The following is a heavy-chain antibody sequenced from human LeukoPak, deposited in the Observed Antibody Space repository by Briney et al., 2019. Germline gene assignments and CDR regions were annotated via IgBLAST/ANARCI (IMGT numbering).Heavy chain of an antibody. D-gene: IGHD5-24*01. CDR1: GGTFSSYA. CDR3: ARVDMATFGYYYYGMDV. V-gene: IGHV1-69*04. Sequence: GASVKVSCKASGGTFSSYAISWVRQAPGQGLEWMGRIIPILGIANYAQKFQGRVTITADKSTSTAYMELSSLRSEDTAVYYCARVDMATFGYYYYGMDVWGQGTTVTVSS. J-gene: IGHJ6*02. CDR2: IIPILGIA.